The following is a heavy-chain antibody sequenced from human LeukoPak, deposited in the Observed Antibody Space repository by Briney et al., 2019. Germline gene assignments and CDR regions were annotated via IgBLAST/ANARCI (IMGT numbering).Heavy chain of an antibody. CDR2: ISYDGSNK. CDR1: GFTFSSYG. CDR3: ATPQPEHYYGSGSFLSGFDP. V-gene: IGHV3-30*03. J-gene: IGHJ5*02. Sequence: GGSLRLSCAASGFTFSSYGMHWVRQAPGKGLEWVAVISYDGSNKYYADSVKGRFTISRDDSKNTLYLQMNSLRAEDTAVYYCATPQPEHYYGSGSFLSGFDPWGQGTLVTVSS. D-gene: IGHD3-10*01.